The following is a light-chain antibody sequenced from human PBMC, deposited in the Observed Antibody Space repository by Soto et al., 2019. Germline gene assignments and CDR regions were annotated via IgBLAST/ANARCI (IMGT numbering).Light chain of an antibody. CDR2: GAS. V-gene: IGKV3-20*01. CDR3: QQFRT. J-gene: IGKJ1*01. Sequence: VLRRSRWTLSMSPVERASLSCRASQSVSNNYLSGYQQKPCQAPRLLIYGASNSATGIPDRLSGSGSGTDFTPTISRLEPEDFAVYYCQQFRTLGQGTKADI. CDR1: QSVSNNY.